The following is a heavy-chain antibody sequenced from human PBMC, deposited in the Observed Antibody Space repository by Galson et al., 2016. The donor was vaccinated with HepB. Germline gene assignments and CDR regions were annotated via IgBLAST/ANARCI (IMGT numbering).Heavy chain of an antibody. CDR2: ISRSGDSS. V-gene: IGHV3-23*01. CDR1: GFTFNNYG. J-gene: IGHJ6*04. CDR3: VQGSTAPAV. Sequence: SLRLSCAASGFTFNNYGMTWVRQAPGKGLEVVSSISRSGDSSDYADCVKGRFTISRDNSKNTLSLQMNSLRAEDTAVYYCVQGSTAPAVWGKGTTVTVSS. D-gene: IGHD1-26*01.